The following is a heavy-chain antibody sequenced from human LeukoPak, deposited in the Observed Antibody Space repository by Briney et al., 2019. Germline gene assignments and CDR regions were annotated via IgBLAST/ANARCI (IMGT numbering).Heavy chain of an antibody. CDR3: ARLPVELRANWLDP. V-gene: IGHV4-30-4*08. CDR1: GGSISSGDYY. D-gene: IGHD1-26*01. J-gene: IGHJ5*02. Sequence: PSQTLSLTCTVSGGSISSGDYYWSWIRQPPGTGLEWIGYIYYSGSTYYNPSLKSRVTISVDTSKNQFSLKLSSVTAADTAVYYCARLPVELRANWLDPWGQGTLVTVSS. CDR2: IYYSGST.